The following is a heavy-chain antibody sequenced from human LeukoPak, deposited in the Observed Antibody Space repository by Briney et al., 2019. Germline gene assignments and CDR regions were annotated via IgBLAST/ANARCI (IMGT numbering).Heavy chain of an antibody. D-gene: IGHD3-22*01. V-gene: IGHV3-30-3*01. CDR2: ISYDGSNK. CDR1: GFTFSSYA. Sequence: GRSLRLSCAASGFTFSSYAMHWVRQAPGKGLEWVAVISYDGSNKYYADSVKGRFTISRDNAKNSLYLQMNSLRAEDTAVYYCARDIYYDSSGYYGRRSSDAFDIWGQGTMVTVSS. J-gene: IGHJ3*02. CDR3: ARDIYYDSSGYYGRRSSDAFDI.